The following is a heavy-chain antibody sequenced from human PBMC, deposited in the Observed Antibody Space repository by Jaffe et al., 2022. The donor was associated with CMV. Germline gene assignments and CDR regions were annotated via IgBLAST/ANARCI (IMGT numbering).Heavy chain of an antibody. V-gene: IGHV4-31*03. J-gene: IGHJ3*02. CDR1: GGSISRGIYY. D-gene: IGHD3-22*01. Sequence: QVQLQESGPGLVKPSQTLSLTCTVSGGSISRGIYYWTWIRQHPGKGLEWIGYIYYSGTTYYNPSLKSRITISVDTSKNQFSLKLTSVTAADTAVYYCARDPNYYDSSGSGFFDIWGQGTKVTVSS. CDR3: ARDPNYYDSSGSGFFDI. CDR2: IYYSGTT.